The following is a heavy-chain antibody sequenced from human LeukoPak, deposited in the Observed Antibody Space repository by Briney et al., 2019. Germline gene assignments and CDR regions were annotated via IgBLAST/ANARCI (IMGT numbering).Heavy chain of an antibody. D-gene: IGHD3-3*01. Sequence: ASVKVSCKASGYTFTSYYMHWVRQAPGQGLEWMGIINPSGGSTSYAQKFQGRVTMTRDTSTSTVYMELSSLRSEDTAVYYCARESVKSGYSPDYYFDYWGQGTLVTVSS. CDR1: GYTFTSYY. CDR3: ARESVKSGYSPDYYFDY. J-gene: IGHJ4*02. CDR2: INPSGGST. V-gene: IGHV1-46*01.